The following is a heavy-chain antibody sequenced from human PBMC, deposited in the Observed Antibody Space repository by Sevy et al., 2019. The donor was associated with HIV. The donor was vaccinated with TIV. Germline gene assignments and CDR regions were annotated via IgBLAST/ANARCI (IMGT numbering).Heavy chain of an antibody. Sequence: GGSLRLSCAASGFTLSDYYMSWIRQAPGKGLEWVSYISSSGSTIYYADSVKGRFTISRDNAKNSLYLQMNSLRAEDTAVYYCARDIDSSGRYYFDYWGQGTLVTVSS. CDR3: ARDIDSSGRYYFDY. CDR2: ISSSGSTI. J-gene: IGHJ4*02. V-gene: IGHV3-11*01. CDR1: GFTLSDYY. D-gene: IGHD3-22*01.